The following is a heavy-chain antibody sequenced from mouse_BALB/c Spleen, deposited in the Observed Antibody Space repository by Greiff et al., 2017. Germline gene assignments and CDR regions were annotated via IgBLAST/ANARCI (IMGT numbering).Heavy chain of an antibody. CDR1: GYTFTTYP. V-gene: IGHV1-47*01. J-gene: IGHJ1*01. D-gene: IGHD2-1*01. CDR2: FHPYNDDT. Sequence: QVQLQQSGAELVKPGASVKMSCKAFGYTFTTYPIEWMKQNHGKSLEWIGNFHPYNDDTKYNEKFKGKAKLTVEKSSSTVYMQLSSLTSEDTAVYFCARGGNYNWYFDVWGAGTTVTVSS. CDR3: ARGGNYNWYFDV.